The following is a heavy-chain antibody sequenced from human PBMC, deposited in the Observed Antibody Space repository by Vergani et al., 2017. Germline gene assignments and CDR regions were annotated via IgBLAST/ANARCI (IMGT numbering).Heavy chain of an antibody. CDR2: IRSKANSYAT. D-gene: IGHD5-24*01. J-gene: IGHJ4*02. Sequence: EVQLVESGGGLVQPGGSLKLSCAASGFTFSGSAMHWVRQASGKGLEWVGRIRSKANSYATAYAASVKGRFTISRHDSKNTAYLQMNSLKTEDTAVYYCTISGVGEMATTFDYWGQGTLVTVSS. CDR1: GFTFSGSA. CDR3: TISGVGEMATTFDY. V-gene: IGHV3-73*01.